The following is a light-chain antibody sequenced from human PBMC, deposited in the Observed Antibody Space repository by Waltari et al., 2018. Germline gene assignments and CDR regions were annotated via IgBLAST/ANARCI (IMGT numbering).Light chain of an antibody. J-gene: IGKJ4*01. V-gene: IGKV1-39*01. CDR3: QQTYNAPLT. Sequence: DVQITQTPSSLYESVGDRVTITCRASQSVSYYLNWYQQKAGQAPKLLIYVASSLETGVPSRFSGSGSGTDFTLTISNLQPEDFATYLCQQTYNAPLTFGGGTKVEIK. CDR2: VAS. CDR1: QSVSYY.